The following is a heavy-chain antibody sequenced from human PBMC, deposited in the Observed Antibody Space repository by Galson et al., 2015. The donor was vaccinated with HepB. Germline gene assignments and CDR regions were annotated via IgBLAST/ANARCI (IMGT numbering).Heavy chain of an antibody. CDR2: IYNGGST. V-gene: IGHV3-53*01. CDR3: ARGGLEGMATIYFDY. J-gene: IGHJ4*02. CDR1: GFTVGSNY. Sequence: SLRLSCAASGFTVGSNYMSWVRQAPGKGLEWVSVIYNGGSTYYADPVKGRFTISRDNSKHTLYLQMNSLRADDTAVYYCARGGLEGMATIYFDYWGQGTLVTVSS. D-gene: IGHD5-24*01.